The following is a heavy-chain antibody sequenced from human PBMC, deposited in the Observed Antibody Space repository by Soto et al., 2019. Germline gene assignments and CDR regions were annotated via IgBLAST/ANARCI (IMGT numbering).Heavy chain of an antibody. V-gene: IGHV3-74*01. J-gene: IGHJ6*04. CDR1: GFTLSGRS. Sequence: VQLVESGGGLVQPGGSLRLSCAASGFTLSGRSMHWVRQAPGKGLVWVSGIDNAGTDSTYADPVKGRFTSSRDNAKNMLYLQMNSLRVEDTAVYYCARGWFGPDVWGKGTTVTVSS. CDR3: ARGWFGPDV. CDR2: IDNAGTDS. D-gene: IGHD3-10*01.